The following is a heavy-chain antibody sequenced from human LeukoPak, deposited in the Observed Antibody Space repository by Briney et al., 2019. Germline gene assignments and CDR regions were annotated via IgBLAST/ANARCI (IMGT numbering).Heavy chain of an antibody. D-gene: IGHD3-22*01. CDR2: ISYDGSNK. Sequence: GGSLRLSCAASGFTLSSYGMHWGRQAPGKGLEWVAVISYDGSNKYYADSVKGRFTISRDNSKNTLYLQMNSLRAEDTAVYYCARDDSSGYYPGAFDIWGQGTMVTVSS. CDR1: GFTLSSYG. J-gene: IGHJ3*02. V-gene: IGHV3-30*19. CDR3: ARDDSSGYYPGAFDI.